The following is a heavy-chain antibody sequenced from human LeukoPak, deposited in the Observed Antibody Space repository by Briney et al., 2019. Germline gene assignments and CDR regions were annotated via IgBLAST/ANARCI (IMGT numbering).Heavy chain of an antibody. CDR3: AKDKSATVTRYPFDY. Sequence: GRSLRLSCAASGFTFDDYAMHWVRQAPGKGLEWVSGISWNSGSIGYADSVKGRFTISRDNAKNSLYLQMNSLRAEDTALYYCAKDKSATVTRYPFDYWGQGTLVTVSS. CDR2: ISWNSGSI. CDR1: GFTFDDYA. D-gene: IGHD4-17*01. J-gene: IGHJ4*02. V-gene: IGHV3-9*01.